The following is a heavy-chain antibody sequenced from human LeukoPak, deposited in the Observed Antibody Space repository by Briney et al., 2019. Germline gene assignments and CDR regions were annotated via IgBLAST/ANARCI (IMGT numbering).Heavy chain of an antibody. J-gene: IGHJ4*02. D-gene: IGHD6-19*01. CDR3: ARQASGWYPPYYFDY. CDR1: GGSVSSSSYY. CDR2: IYYSGST. Sequence: SETLSLTCTVSGGSVSSSSYYWGWIRQPPGKGLEWIGSIYYSGSTYYNPSLKSRVTISVDTSKNQFSLKLSSVTAADTAVYYCARQASGWYPPYYFDYWGQGTLVTVSS. V-gene: IGHV4-39*01.